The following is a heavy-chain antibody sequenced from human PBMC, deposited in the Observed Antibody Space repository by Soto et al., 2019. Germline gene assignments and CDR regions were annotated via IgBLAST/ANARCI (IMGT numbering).Heavy chain of an antibody. J-gene: IGHJ6*02. V-gene: IGHV1-18*01. CDR3: ASPGGMDGPDNPSYYYYYYGMDV. Sequence: ASLKVSCKTSGYTFTSYSISWVRQAPGQGLEWMGWISAYNGNTNYAQKLQGRVTMTTDTSTSTAYMELRSLRSDDTAVYYCASPGGMDGPDNPSYYYYYYGMDVWG. CDR2: ISAYNGNT. D-gene: IGHD1-20*01. CDR1: GYTFTSYS.